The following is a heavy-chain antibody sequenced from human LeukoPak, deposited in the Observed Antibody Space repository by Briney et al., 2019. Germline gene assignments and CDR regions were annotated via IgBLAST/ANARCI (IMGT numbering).Heavy chain of an antibody. CDR1: GFTFSSYE. CDR2: ISSSGSTI. V-gene: IGHV3-48*03. CDR3: AREPRRWSGYFDY. Sequence: GSLRLSCAASGFTFSSYEMNWVRQAPGKGLEWVSYISSSGSTIYYADSVKGRFTISRDYAKNSLYLQMNSLRAEDTAVYYCAREPRRWSGYFDYWGQGTLVTVSS. J-gene: IGHJ4*02. D-gene: IGHD3-3*01.